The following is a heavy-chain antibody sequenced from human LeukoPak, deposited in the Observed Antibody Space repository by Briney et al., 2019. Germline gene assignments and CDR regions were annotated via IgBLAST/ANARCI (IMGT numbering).Heavy chain of an antibody. J-gene: IGHJ4*02. CDR2: ISAYNGNT. Sequence: ASVKVSCKASGYTFTSYGISWVRQAPGQGLEWMGWISAYNGNTNYAQKLQGRVTMTTDTSTSTADRELRSLRSDDTAVYCCARIFYDILTGYHHGSELDYGAQGTRLSVFS. V-gene: IGHV1-18*01. D-gene: IGHD3-9*01. CDR1: GYTFTSYG. CDR3: ARIFYDILTGYHHGSELDY.